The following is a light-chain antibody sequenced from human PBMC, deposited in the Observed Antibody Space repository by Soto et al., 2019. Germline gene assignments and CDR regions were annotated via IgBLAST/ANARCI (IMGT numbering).Light chain of an antibody. CDR2: DAS. Sequence: EIVLTQSPATLSLSPGERATLSCRASQSVSSYLAWYQQKPGQAPRLLIYDASNRATGIPARFSGSGSGTDFTLPTTSLEPEDFAVYYCKQRSNWPGTFGQGTKVKIK. V-gene: IGKV3-11*01. J-gene: IGKJ1*01. CDR3: KQRSNWPGT. CDR1: QSVSSY.